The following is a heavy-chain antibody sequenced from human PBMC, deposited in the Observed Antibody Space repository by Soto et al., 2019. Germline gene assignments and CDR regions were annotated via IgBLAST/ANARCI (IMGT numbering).Heavy chain of an antibody. CDR2: IYHSGST. D-gene: IGHD6-13*01. J-gene: IGHJ4*02. CDR1: GGSISSSNW. CDR3: ATSGYSSSWYGTGFDY. V-gene: IGHV4-4*02. Sequence: NPSETLSLTCAVSGGSISSSNWWSWVRQPPGKGLEWIGEIYHSGSTNYNPSLKSRVTISVDKSKNQFSLKLSSVTAADTAVYYCATSGYSSSWYGTGFDYWGQGTLVTVS.